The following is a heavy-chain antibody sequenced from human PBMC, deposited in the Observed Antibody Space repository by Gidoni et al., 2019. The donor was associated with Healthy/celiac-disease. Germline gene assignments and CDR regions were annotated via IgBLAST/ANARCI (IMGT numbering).Heavy chain of an antibody. Sequence: QVQLQESVPGLVKPSETLSLTCTVSGGSISSYYWSWIRQPPGKGLEWIGYIYYSGSTNYNPSLKSRVTISVDTSKNQFSLKLSSVTAADTAVYYCARGRGEWLLPPLAFDIWGQGTMVTVSP. CDR1: GGSISSYY. D-gene: IGHD3-3*01. J-gene: IGHJ3*02. V-gene: IGHV4-59*08. CDR2: IYYSGST. CDR3: ARGRGEWLLPPLAFDI.